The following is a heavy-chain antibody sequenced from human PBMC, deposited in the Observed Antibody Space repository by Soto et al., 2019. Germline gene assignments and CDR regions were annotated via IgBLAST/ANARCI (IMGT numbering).Heavy chain of an antibody. D-gene: IGHD4-17*01. J-gene: IGHJ6*02. CDR2: IYYSGST. CDR1: GGSISSGDYY. V-gene: IGHV4-30-4*01. Sequence: QVQLQESGPGLVKPSQTLSLTCTVSGGSISSGDYYWSWIRQPPGKGLEWIGYIYYSGSTYYNPXLKSRVTISVXXSXNXXSLKLSSVTAADTAVYYCARDRGYGPEGYYYGMDVWGQGTTVTVSS. CDR3: ARDRGYGPEGYYYGMDV.